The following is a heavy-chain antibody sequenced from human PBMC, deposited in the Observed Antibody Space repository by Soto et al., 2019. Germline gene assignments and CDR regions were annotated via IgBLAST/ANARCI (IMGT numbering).Heavy chain of an antibody. Sequence: EVQLVESGGGLVQPGGSLRLSCVASGFTFSSYAMHWVRQAPGKGLEYVSGISSNGGSTDYANSVKGRFTISRDNSKNTLYLQMGSLRAEDMAVYYCARGGRGYEFDYWGQGTLVTVSS. CDR3: ARGGRGYEFDY. CDR2: ISSNGGST. D-gene: IGHD5-12*01. V-gene: IGHV3-64*01. CDR1: GFTFSSYA. J-gene: IGHJ4*02.